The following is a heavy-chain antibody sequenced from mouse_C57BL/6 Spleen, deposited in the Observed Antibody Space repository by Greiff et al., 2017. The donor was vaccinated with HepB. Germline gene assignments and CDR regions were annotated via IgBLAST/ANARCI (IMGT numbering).Heavy chain of an antibody. Sequence: VQLQQSGPELVKPGASVKISCKASGYTFTDYYMNWVKQSHGKSLEWIGDINPNNGGTSYNQKFKGKATLTVDKSSSTAYMELRSLTSEDSAVYYCAREAMVTTGFAYWGQGTLVTVSA. J-gene: IGHJ3*01. V-gene: IGHV1-26*01. CDR3: AREAMVTTGFAY. CDR2: INPNNGGT. CDR1: GYTFTDYY. D-gene: IGHD2-2*01.